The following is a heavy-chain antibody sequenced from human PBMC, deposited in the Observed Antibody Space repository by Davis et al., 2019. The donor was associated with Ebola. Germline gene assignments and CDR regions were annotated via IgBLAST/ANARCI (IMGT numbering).Heavy chain of an antibody. CDR2: ISGNSGSI. D-gene: IGHD7-27*01. V-gene: IGHV3-23*01. J-gene: IGHJ4*02. Sequence: GSLRLSCAASGFTFSTYAMSWIRQAPGVGLEWVSAISGNSGSIHYADSVKGRFTISRDNPNNILYLEMNSLRAEDTAIYYCATRTGEGYWGQGSLVTVSS. CDR1: GFTFSTYA. CDR3: ATRTGEGY.